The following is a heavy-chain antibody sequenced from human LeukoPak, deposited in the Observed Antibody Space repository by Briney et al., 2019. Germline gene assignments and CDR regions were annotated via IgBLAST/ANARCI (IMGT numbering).Heavy chain of an antibody. CDR1: SYSISSGYY. J-gene: IGHJ4*02. CDR3: ARRTTYVGWRPSESPSCFDY. V-gene: IGHV4-38-2*02. CDR2: IYHSGST. Sequence: PSETLSLTCTVSSYSISSGYYWGWTRQPPGKGLEWIGIIYHSGSTYYNPSLKSRVTISVDTSKNQFSLKLSSVTAADTAVYYCARRTTYVGWRPSESPSCFDYWGQGTLVTVSS. D-gene: IGHD2-21*02.